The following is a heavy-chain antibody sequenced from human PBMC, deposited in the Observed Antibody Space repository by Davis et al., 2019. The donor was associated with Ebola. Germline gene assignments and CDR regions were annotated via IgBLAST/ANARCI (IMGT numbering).Heavy chain of an antibody. CDR1: GYTFTGYY. J-gene: IGHJ4*02. CDR2: INPNSGGT. CDR3: ARALCSGGSCYPYLDY. D-gene: IGHD2-15*01. Sequence: ASVKVSCKASGYTFTGYYMHWVRQAPGQGLEWMGWINPNSGGTNYAQKFQGWVTMTRDTSISTAYMELSRLRSDDTAVYYCARALCSGGSCYPYLDYWGQGTLVTVSS. V-gene: IGHV1-2*04.